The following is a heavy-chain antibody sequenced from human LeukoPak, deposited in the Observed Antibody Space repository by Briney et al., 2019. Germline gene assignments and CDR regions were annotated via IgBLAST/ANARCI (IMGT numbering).Heavy chain of an antibody. CDR3: ARDYDSSGYYPLGY. V-gene: IGHV3-21*01. CDR1: GFTFSSYS. Sequence: GGSLRLPCAASGFTFSSYSMGWVRQAPGKGLEWVSSISSSRSYIYYADSMKGRFTISRDNVKNSLYLQMNSLRAEDTAVYYCARDYDSSGYYPLGYWGQGTLVTVSS. CDR2: ISSSRSYI. D-gene: IGHD3-22*01. J-gene: IGHJ4*02.